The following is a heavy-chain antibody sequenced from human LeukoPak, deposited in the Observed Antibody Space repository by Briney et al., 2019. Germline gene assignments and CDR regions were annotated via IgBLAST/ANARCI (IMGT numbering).Heavy chain of an antibody. CDR3: AKDLGWQLWLPGYFDY. V-gene: IGHV3-30*02. J-gene: IGHJ4*02. CDR1: GFTFSTYG. Sequence: GGSLRLSCAASGFTFSTYGMHWVRQAPGKGLEWVAFIRYDGSNTYYADSVKGRFTISRDNSKNTLYLQMNSLGAEDTALYYCAKDLGWQLWLPGYFDYWGQGTQVTVSS. D-gene: IGHD5-18*01. CDR2: IRYDGSNT.